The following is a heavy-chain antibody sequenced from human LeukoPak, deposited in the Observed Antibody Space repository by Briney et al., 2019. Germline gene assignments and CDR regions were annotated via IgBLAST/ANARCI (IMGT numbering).Heavy chain of an antibody. J-gene: IGHJ4*02. CDR1: GGTFSSYA. CDR3: ASPRYNWNEWPRERRGDYFDY. V-gene: IGHV1-69*04. CDR2: IIPILGIA. Sequence: SVKVSCKASGGTFSSYAISWVRQAPGQGLEWMGRIIPILGIANYAQKFQGRVTITAGKSTSTAYMELSSLRSEDTAVYYCASPRYNWNEWPRERRGDYFDYWGQGTLVTVSS. D-gene: IGHD1-20*01.